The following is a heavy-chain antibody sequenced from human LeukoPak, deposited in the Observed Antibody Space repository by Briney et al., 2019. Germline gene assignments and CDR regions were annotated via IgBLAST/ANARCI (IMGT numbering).Heavy chain of an antibody. V-gene: IGHV3-53*01. CDR2: IYSGGST. D-gene: IGHD3-10*01. CDR1: GFTVSSNY. Sequence: PGGSLRLSCAASGFTVSSNYMSWVLQAPGKGLEWVSVIYSGGSTYYADSVKGRFTISRDNSKNTLYLQMNNLRAEDTAVYYCASGSGSYRTPYYYTDVWGKGTTVTVSS. J-gene: IGHJ6*03. CDR3: ASGSGSYRTPYYYTDV.